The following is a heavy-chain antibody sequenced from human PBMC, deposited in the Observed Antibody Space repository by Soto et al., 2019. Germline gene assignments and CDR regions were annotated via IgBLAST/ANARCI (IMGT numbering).Heavy chain of an antibody. CDR2: IYHSGST. J-gene: IGHJ5*02. V-gene: IGHV4-30-2*01. Sequence: SETLSLTCAVSGGSISSGSYSWSWIRQPPGQGLEWIGHIYHSGSTYYNPSLKSRVTISVDRSKNQFSLKLSSVTAADTAVYYCARDVAGAKGNWFDPWGQGTLVTVSS. D-gene: IGHD6-13*01. CDR3: ARDVAGAKGNWFDP. CDR1: GGSISSGSYS.